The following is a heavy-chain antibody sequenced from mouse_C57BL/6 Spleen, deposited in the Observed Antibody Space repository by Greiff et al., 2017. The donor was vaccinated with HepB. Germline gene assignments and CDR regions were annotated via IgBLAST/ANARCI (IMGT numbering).Heavy chain of an antibody. Sequence: EVQLQQSGPELVKPGASVKISCKASGYSFTGYYMNRVKQSPEKSLEWIGEINPSTGGTTYNQKFKAKATLTVDKSSSTAYMQLKSLTSEDSAVYYCAREAYYSNYVDYWGQGTTLTVSS. V-gene: IGHV1-42*01. CDR2: INPSTGGT. CDR1: GYSFTGYY. D-gene: IGHD2-5*01. CDR3: AREAYYSNYVDY. J-gene: IGHJ2*01.